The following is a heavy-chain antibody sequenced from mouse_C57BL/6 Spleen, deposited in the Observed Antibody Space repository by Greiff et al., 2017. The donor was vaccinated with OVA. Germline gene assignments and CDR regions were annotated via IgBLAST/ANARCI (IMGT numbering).Heavy chain of an antibody. CDR3: AREGDYDGFDY. Sequence: EVKLVESEGGLVQPGSSMKLSCTASGFTFSDYYMAWVRQVPEKGLEWVANINYDGSSTYYLDSLKSRFIISRDNAMNILYLQMSSLKSEDTATYYCAREGDYDGFDYWGQGTTLTVSS. CDR2: INYDGSST. D-gene: IGHD2-4*01. V-gene: IGHV5-16*01. CDR1: GFTFSDYY. J-gene: IGHJ2*01.